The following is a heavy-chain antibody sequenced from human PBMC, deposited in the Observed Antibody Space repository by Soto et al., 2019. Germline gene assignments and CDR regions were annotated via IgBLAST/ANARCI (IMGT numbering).Heavy chain of an antibody. V-gene: IGHV3-33*01. CDR3: ASLGVGSHFDY. J-gene: IGHJ4*02. CDR1: GFTFSSYG. CDR2: IWYDGSNK. D-gene: IGHD3-3*01. Sequence: QVQLVESGGGVVQPGRSLRLSCAASGFTFSSYGMHWVRQAPGKGLEWVVVIWYDGSNKYYADSVKGRFTISRDNSKNTLYLQMNSLRAEDTAVYYCASLGVGSHFDYWGQGTLVTVSS.